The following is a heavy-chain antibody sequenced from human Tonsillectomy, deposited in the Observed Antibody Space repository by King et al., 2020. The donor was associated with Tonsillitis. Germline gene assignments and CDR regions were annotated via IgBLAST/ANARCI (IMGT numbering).Heavy chain of an antibody. CDR2: ISGSRNYI. Sequence: VQLVESGGGLVKPGGSLRLSCAASGFTFSTYIMNWVRQAPGKGLEWVSSISGSRNYIYYAASVKGRFTIPRDNTKNSLYLQMNSLRAEDTAVYYCARAHYYDSSGYYFFDYWGQGTLVTVSS. J-gene: IGHJ4*02. V-gene: IGHV3-21*01. CDR1: GFTFSTYI. CDR3: ARAHYYDSSGYYFFDY. D-gene: IGHD3-22*01.